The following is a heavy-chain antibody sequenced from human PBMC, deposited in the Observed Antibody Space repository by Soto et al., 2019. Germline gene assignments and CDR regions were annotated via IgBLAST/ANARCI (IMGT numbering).Heavy chain of an antibody. CDR2: IYHSGST. J-gene: IGHJ6*02. CDR3: AGSGYYHNSGMDV. V-gene: IGHV4-4*02. CDR1: GGSISSSNW. Sequence: SETLSLTCAVSGGSISSSNWWSWVRQPPGKGLEWIGEIYHSGSTNYNPSLKSQVTISVDKSKNQFSLKLSSVTAADTAVYYCAGSGYYHNSGMDVWGQGTTVTVSS. D-gene: IGHD3-22*01.